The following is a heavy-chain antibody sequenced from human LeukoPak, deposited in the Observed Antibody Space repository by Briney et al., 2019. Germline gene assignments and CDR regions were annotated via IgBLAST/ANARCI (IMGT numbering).Heavy chain of an antibody. CDR2: INPNSGGT. CDR3: ATGMNAILTGYYSSGAFDI. Sequence: ASVRDSCKASGYTFTGYYMHWVRQAPGQGLEWMGRINPNSGGTNYAQKFQGRVTMTRDTSISTAYMELSSLRSEDTAVYYCATGMNAILTGYYSSGAFDIWGQGTMVTVSS. J-gene: IGHJ3*02. V-gene: IGHV1-2*06. D-gene: IGHD3-9*01. CDR1: GYTFTGYY.